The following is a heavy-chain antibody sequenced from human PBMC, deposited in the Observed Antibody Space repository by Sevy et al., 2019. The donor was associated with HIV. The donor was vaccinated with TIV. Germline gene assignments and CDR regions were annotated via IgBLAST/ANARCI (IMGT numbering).Heavy chain of an antibody. Sequence: GGSLRLSCAASGFTFSRYGMHWVRQAPGKGLEWVASIRFDGNNKHYVDSVMGRFTSSRDDSKNTLYLQMNSLRSEDTAVYYCAKDSVARNLHFDYWGQGALVTVSS. J-gene: IGHJ4*02. D-gene: IGHD6-19*01. CDR3: AKDSVARNLHFDY. CDR1: GFTFSRYG. CDR2: IRFDGNNK. V-gene: IGHV3-30*02.